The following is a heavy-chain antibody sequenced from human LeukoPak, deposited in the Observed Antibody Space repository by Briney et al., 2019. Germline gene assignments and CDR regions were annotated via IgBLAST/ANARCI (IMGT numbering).Heavy chain of an antibody. Sequence: SETLSLTCTVSGGSISSYYWSWIRQPPGKGLEWIGYIYYSGSTNYNPSLKSRVTISVDTSKNQFSLKLSSVTAAGTAVYYCARANEAAALAFDIWGQGTMVTVSS. CDR3: ARANEAAALAFDI. J-gene: IGHJ3*02. V-gene: IGHV4-59*01. CDR2: IYYSGST. CDR1: GGSISSYY. D-gene: IGHD6-13*01.